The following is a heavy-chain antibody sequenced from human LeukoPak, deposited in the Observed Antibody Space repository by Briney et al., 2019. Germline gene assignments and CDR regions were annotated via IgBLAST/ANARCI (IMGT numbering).Heavy chain of an antibody. CDR1: GYTFTGYY. J-gene: IGHJ5*02. V-gene: IGHV1-2*04. CDR2: INPNSGGT. CDR3: ARVLGATTGNGWFDP. Sequence: GASVKVSCKASGYTFTGYYMHWVRQAPGQGLEWMGWINPNSGGTNYAQKFQGWVTMTRDTSISTAYMELSRLRSDDTAVYYCARVLGATTGNGWFDPWGQGTLVTVSS. D-gene: IGHD1-1*01.